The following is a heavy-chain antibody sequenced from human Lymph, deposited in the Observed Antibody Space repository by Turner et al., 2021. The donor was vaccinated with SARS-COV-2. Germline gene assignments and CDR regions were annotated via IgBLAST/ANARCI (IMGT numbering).Heavy chain of an antibody. CDR3: ARGRYSGGGMDV. V-gene: IGHV1-8*02. CDR2: RNPNSGNT. J-gene: IGHJ6*02. Sequence: QVQLVQSGAEVKKPGASVTVSCKAPGYTFTSYDINWVRQATGQGLEWMGWRNPNSGNTGYAQKFQGRVTMTRNTTIRTANMGLSSLRSEDTAVYYCARGRYSGGGMDVWGQGTTVTVSS. CDR1: GYTFTSYD. D-gene: IGHD1-26*01.